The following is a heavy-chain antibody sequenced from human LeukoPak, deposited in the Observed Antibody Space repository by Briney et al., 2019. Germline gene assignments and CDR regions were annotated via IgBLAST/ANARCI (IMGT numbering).Heavy chain of an antibody. V-gene: IGHV3-23*01. CDR2: ISGSGGST. J-gene: IGHJ4*02. CDR3: AKVPGTTMAVDYFDY. Sequence: PGGSLRLSCAASGFTFSSYAMSWVRQAPGKGLEWVSAISGSGGSTYYADSVKGQFTISRDNSKNTLYLQMNSLRAEDTAVYYCAKVPGTTMAVDYFDYWGQGTLVTVSS. CDR1: GFTFSSYA. D-gene: IGHD1-1*01.